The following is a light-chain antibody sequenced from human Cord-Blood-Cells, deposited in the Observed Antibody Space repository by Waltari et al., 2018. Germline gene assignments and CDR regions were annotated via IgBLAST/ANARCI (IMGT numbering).Light chain of an antibody. V-gene: IGKV1-9*01. J-gene: IGKJ5*01. CDR1: QGISSY. CDR2: AAS. Sequence: IQLTQSPSSLSASVGDRVTITCRASQGISSYLAWYQQKPGKAPKLLIYAASTLQSGVPSRFSGRGSGTDFTLTISSLQPEDFATYYCQQLNSYPPSITFGQGTRLEIK. CDR3: QQLNSYPPSIT.